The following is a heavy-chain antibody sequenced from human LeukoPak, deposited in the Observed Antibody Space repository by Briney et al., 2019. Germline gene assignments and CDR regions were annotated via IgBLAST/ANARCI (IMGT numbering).Heavy chain of an antibody. CDR1: GGSTSSYY. CDR3: ARVAHSRLYNWFDP. CDR2: IYYSGST. D-gene: IGHD2-15*01. J-gene: IGHJ5*02. V-gene: IGHV4-59*01. Sequence: SSETLSLTCTVSGGSTSSYYWSWIRQPPGKGLEWIGYIYYSGSTNYNPSLKSRVTISVDTSKNQFSLKLSSVTAADTAVYYCARVAHSRLYNWFDPWGQGTLVTVSS.